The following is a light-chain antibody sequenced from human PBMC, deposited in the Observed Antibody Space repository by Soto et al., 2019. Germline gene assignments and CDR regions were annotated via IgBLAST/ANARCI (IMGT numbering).Light chain of an antibody. CDR2: EGS. CDR3: CSYAGSSTWV. J-gene: IGLJ3*02. CDR1: SSDVGSYNL. V-gene: IGLV2-23*01. Sequence: QSALTQPASVSGSPGQSITISCTGTSSDVGSYNLVSWYQQHPGKALKLMIYEGSKRPSGVSNRFSGSKSGNTASLTISGLQAEDEDDYYCCSYAGSSTWVFGGGTQLTVL.